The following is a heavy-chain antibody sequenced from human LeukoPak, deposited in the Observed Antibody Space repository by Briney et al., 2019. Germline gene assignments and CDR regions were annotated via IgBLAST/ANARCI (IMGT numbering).Heavy chain of an antibody. CDR1: GFTFSSYG. CDR2: IWYDGSNK. CDR3: ARHFYYYDSSGYYPYYYYYYGMDV. J-gene: IGHJ6*02. D-gene: IGHD3-22*01. V-gene: IGHV3-33*01. Sequence: GRSLRLSCAASGFTFSSYGLHWVRQAPGKGLEWVAVIWYDGSNKYYADSVKGRFTISRDNSKNTLYLQMNSLRAEDTAVYYCARHFYYYDSSGYYPYYYYYYGMDVWGQGTTVTVSS.